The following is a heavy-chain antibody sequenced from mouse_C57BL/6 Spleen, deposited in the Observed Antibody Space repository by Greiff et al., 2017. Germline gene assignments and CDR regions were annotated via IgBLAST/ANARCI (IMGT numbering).Heavy chain of an antibody. CDR1: GYSITSGYY. CDR3: ARGLYYYGRPAWFAY. D-gene: IGHD1-1*01. J-gene: IGHJ3*01. V-gene: IGHV3-6*01. Sequence: EVKLVESGPGLVKPSQSLSLTCSVTGYSITSGYYWNWIRQFPGNKLEWMGYISYDGSNNSNPSLKNRISITRDTSKNQFFLKLNSVTTEDTATYYCARGLYYYGRPAWFAYWGQGTRVTVSA. CDR2: ISYDGSN.